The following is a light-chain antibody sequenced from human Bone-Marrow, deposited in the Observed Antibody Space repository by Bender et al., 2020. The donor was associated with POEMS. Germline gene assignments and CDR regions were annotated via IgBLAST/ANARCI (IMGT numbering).Light chain of an antibody. J-gene: IGLJ2*01. CDR3: SSYADTTTV. CDR1: SSDIGASDY. Sequence: QSALTQPPSASGSPGQSVTISCTGTSSDIGASDYISWYQRHPGKAPKLLIFEVSRRPSGVPHRFSGSKSVNTASLTISGLQAEDEAEYYCSSYADTTTVFGGGTRLTVL. V-gene: IGLV2-8*01. CDR2: EVS.